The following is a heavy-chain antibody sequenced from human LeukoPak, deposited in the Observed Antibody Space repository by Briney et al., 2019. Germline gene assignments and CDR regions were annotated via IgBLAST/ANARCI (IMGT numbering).Heavy chain of an antibody. J-gene: IGHJ4*02. CDR3: ARWRGGFDY. V-gene: IGHV4-59*01. Sequence: PSETLSLTCTVSGGSISSYYWSWIRQPPGKGLEWIGYIYNSGSTNYNPSLKSRVTISVDTSKNQFSLKLSSVTAADTAVYYCARWRGGFDYWGQGTLVTVSS. D-gene: IGHD5-12*01. CDR2: IYNSGST. CDR1: GGSISSYY.